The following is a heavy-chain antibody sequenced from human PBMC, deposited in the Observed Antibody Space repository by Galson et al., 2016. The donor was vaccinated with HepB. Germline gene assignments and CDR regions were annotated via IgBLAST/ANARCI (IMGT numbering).Heavy chain of an antibody. CDR3: ARPYNYETSGFHQHFLH. D-gene: IGHD3-22*01. Sequence: SLRLSCAASGFTFSSYSMSWVRQAPGKGLEWVSYISSSSYTTHYADSVKSRFIISRDNAKNPLYLQMDSLRDEDAAMYYCARPYNYETSGFHQHFLHWGQGTLVTASS. J-gene: IGHJ1*01. CDR2: ISSSSYTT. V-gene: IGHV3-48*02. CDR1: GFTFSSYS.